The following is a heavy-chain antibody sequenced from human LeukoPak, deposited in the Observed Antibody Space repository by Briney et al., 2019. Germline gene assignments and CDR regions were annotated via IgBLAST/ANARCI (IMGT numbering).Heavy chain of an antibody. V-gene: IGHV3-53*01. CDR3: GRGGIMISFGGVYVFDI. CDR1: GFSISSNY. J-gene: IGHJ3*02. D-gene: IGHD3-16*01. Sequence: LGGSLRLSCAASGFSISSNYISWVRQAPGKGLEWVSVIYSGGSTFFADTVKGRFTISRDNSKNTMYLQMNSLRAEDTAVYYCGRGGIMISFGGVYVFDIWGQGTMVTVSS. CDR2: IYSGGST.